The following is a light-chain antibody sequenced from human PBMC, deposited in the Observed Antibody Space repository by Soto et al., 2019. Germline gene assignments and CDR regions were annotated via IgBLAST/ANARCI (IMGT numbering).Light chain of an antibody. CDR1: QSVSSSY. J-gene: IGKJ1*01. V-gene: IGKV3-20*01. Sequence: EIVLTQSPDTLSLSPGERATLSCRASQSVSSSYLAWYQQTPGQAPRLLIYGTSNRATGIPDRSSGSGSETDFTLTIRTLEPEDFAVYCCQQYGNSQWTFGQGTKVEIK. CDR2: GTS. CDR3: QQYGNSQWT.